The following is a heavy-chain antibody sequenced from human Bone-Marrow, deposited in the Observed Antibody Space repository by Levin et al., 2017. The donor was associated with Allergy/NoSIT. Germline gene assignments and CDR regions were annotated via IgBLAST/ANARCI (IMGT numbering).Heavy chain of an antibody. CDR3: ARGRTYYGSGTDY. J-gene: IGHJ4*02. V-gene: IGHV3-21*01. CDR2: MSDSGTFI. Sequence: GGSLRLSCEGSGFTFSSYSMNWVRQAPGKGLEWISSMSDSGTFISYADSLKGRFTISRDNALNSVFLQMKSLRVEDTAVYYCARGRTYYGSGTDYWGRGTLVTVSS. D-gene: IGHD3-10*01. CDR1: GFTFSSYS.